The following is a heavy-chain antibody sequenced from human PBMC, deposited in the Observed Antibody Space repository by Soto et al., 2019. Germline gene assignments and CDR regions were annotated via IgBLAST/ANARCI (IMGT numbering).Heavy chain of an antibody. V-gene: IGHV3-33*01. CDR2: IWYDGSNK. CDR3: ARPPSRRYSYGSSFGY. Sequence: GGSLRLSCAASGFTFSSYGMHWVRQAPGKGLEWVAVIWYDGSNKYYADSVKGRFTISRDNSKNTLYLQMNSLRAEDTAVYYYARPPSRRYSYGSSFGYWGQGTLVTVSS. CDR1: GFTFSSYG. D-gene: IGHD5-18*01. J-gene: IGHJ4*02.